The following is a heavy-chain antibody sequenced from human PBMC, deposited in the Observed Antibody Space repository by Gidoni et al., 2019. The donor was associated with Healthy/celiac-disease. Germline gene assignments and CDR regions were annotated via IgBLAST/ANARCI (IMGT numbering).Heavy chain of an antibody. V-gene: IGHV3-7*01. CDR1: GFTFSSYW. CDR3: AREWKGMDV. CDR2: IKQDGSEK. D-gene: IGHD1-1*01. Sequence: EVQLVASGGGLVQPGGSLSLSCAASGFTFSSYWMSWVRQAPGKGLEWVAKIKQDGSEKYYVDSVKGRFTISRDNAKNSLYRQMNSLRAEDTAVYYCAREWKGMDVWGQGTTVTVSS. J-gene: IGHJ6*02.